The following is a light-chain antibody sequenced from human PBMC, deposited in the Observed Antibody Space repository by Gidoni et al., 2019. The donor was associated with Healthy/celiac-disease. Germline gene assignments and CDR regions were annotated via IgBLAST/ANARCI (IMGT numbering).Light chain of an antibody. CDR3: QQYGSSPPYT. V-gene: IGKV3-20*01. J-gene: IGKJ2*01. Sequence: EIVLTQSPGTLSLSPGERATLSCRASQSVSSSYLVWYHQKPGQAPRLLIYGASSRATGIPDRFSGSGSGTDFTLTISRLEPEEFAVYYCQQYGSSPPYTFGQGTKLEIK. CDR1: QSVSSSY. CDR2: GAS.